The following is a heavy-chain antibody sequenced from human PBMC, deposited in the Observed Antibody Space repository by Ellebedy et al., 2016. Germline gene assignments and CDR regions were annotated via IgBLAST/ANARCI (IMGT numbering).Heavy chain of an antibody. CDR1: GFTLNNYA. CDR3: VKGASSGSWVTMEY. D-gene: IGHD2-15*01. CDR2: ITGDTATT. J-gene: IGHJ4*02. Sequence: GESLKISCAASGFTLNNYAMTWIRQAAGEGPEWVSAITGDTATTYYADSVKGRFTISRDNSKNTLYLQMNDLRVEGTALYYCVKGASSGSWVTMEYWGQGALVTVSS. V-gene: IGHV3-23*01.